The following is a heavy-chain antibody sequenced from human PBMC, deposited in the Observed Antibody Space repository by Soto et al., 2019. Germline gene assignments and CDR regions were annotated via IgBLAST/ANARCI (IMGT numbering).Heavy chain of an antibody. CDR2: INGDGSST. CDR1: GFTFSSYW. D-gene: IGHD3-10*01. J-gene: IGHJ4*02. Sequence: EVQLVESGGGLVQPGGSLRLSCAASGFTFSSYWMHWVRQAPGKGLVWVSRINGDGSSTNYADSVKGRFTISRDNAKNTLYLQMNSLRADDTAVYYCARGRQYGYYVDYWGQGTLVTVSS. V-gene: IGHV3-74*01. CDR3: ARGRQYGYYVDY.